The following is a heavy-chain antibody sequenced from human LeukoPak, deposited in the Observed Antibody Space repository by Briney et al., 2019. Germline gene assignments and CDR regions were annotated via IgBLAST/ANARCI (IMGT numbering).Heavy chain of an antibody. D-gene: IGHD5/OR15-5a*01. CDR3: ARVRLGSRLRYPPRDAFDI. CDR2: IYYSGST. J-gene: IGHJ3*02. CDR1: GGSISSYY. V-gene: IGHV4-59*08. Sequence: SETLSLTCTVSGGSISSYYWSWIRQPPGKGLEWIGYIYYSGSTNYNPSLKSRVTISVDTSKNQFSLKLSSVTAADTAVYYCARVRLGSRLRYPPRDAFDIWGQGTMVTVSS.